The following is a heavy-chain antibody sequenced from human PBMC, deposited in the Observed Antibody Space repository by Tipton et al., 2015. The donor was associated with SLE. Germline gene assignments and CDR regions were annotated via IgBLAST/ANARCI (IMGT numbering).Heavy chain of an antibody. CDR3: ARGIRKSSMVQGVSQYYFDY. CDR1: GYTFTSYD. V-gene: IGHV1-8*03. D-gene: IGHD3-10*01. CDR2: MNPNSGTT. J-gene: IGHJ4*02. Sequence: QLVQSGPEVKKPGASVKVSCKASGYTFTSYDINWVRQATGQGLEWMGWMNPNSGTTGYAQKFQGRVTITRNASITTAYMELSSLRSEDTAVYYCARGIRKSSMVQGVSQYYFDYWGQGTLVTVSS.